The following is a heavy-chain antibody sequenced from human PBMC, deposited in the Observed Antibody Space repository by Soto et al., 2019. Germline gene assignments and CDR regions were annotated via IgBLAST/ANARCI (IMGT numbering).Heavy chain of an antibody. J-gene: IGHJ6*02. CDR2: INHSGST. V-gene: IGHV4-34*01. Sequence: QVQLQQWGAGLLKPSETLSLTCAVYGGSFSGYYWSWIRQPPGKGLEWIGEINHSGSTNYNPSLKRRVTIAVDTSKNQFSLKLSSVTAADTAVYYCARGARYYYYGMDVWGQGTTVTVSS. CDR3: ARGARYYYYGMDV. CDR1: GGSFSGYY.